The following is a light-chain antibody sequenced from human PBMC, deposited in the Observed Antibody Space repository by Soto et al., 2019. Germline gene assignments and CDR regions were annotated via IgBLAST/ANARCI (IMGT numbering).Light chain of an antibody. V-gene: IGLV1-44*01. CDR2: SNN. CDR3: AAWDDSLNGIV. Sequence: QSVLTQPPSASGAPGQRVTISCSGSTSNIVSNSVNWYQQLPGTAPKLLIYSNNQRPSGVPARFSGSKSGTSASLAISGLQSEDEAEYFCAAWDDSLNGIVFGTGTKVTVL. CDR1: TSNIVSNS. J-gene: IGLJ1*01.